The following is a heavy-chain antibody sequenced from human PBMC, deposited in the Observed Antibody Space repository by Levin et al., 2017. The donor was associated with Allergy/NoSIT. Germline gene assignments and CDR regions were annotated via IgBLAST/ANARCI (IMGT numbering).Heavy chain of an antibody. CDR2: ISSSSSYI. J-gene: IGHJ6*02. Sequence: SCAASGFTFSSYSMNWVRQAPGKGLEWVSSISSSSSYIYYADSVKGRFTISRDNAKNSLYLQMNSLRAEDTAVYYCARYYYDSSGYYSKVYYYYGMDVWGQGTTVTVSS. CDR3: ARYYYDSSGYYSKVYYYYGMDV. V-gene: IGHV3-21*01. CDR1: GFTFSSYS. D-gene: IGHD3-22*01.